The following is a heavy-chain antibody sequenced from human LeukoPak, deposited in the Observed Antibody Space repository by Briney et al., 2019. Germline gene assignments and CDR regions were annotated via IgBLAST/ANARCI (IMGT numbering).Heavy chain of an antibody. D-gene: IGHD3-10*01. CDR1: GYTFTGYY. CDR2: INPNSGGT. V-gene: IGHV1-2*02. CDR3: ARDVGGHYYRSDAFDI. Sequence: ASVKVSFKASGYTFTGYYMDWVRQAPGQGLEWMGWINPNSGGTNYAQKFQGRVTMTRDTSISTAYMELSRLRSDDTAVYYCARDVGGHYYRSDAFDIWGEGPSVTVSS. J-gene: IGHJ3*02.